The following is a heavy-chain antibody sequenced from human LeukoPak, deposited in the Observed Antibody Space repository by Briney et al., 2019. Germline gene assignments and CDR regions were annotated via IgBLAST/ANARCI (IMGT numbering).Heavy chain of an antibody. Sequence: PGRSLRLTCAASGFTFSSYAMHWVRQAPGKGLEWVAVISYDGSNKYYADSVKGRFTISRDNSKNTLYLQMNSLRAEDTAVYYCAGGPLRDYRRYNYYFDYWGQGTLVTVSS. V-gene: IGHV3-30-3*01. D-gene: IGHD1-20*01. CDR2: ISYDGSNK. CDR1: GFTFSSYA. CDR3: AGGPLRDYRRYNYYFDY. J-gene: IGHJ4*02.